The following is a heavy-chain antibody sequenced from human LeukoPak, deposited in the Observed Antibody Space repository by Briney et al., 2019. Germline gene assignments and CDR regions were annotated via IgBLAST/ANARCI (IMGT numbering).Heavy chain of an antibody. J-gene: IGHJ4*02. V-gene: IGHV1-18*01. Sequence: GASVKVSCKASGYTFTSYGIRWVRQPPGQGLEWMGWISAYNGNTNYAQKLQGRVTMTTDTSTSAAYMELRSLRSDDTAVYYCSRAQRIAARRYDYWGQGTLVTVSS. D-gene: IGHD6-6*01. CDR1: GYTFTSYG. CDR2: ISAYNGNT. CDR3: SRAQRIAARRYDY.